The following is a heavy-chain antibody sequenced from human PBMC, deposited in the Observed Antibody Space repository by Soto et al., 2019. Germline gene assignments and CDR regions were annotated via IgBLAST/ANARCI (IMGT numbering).Heavy chain of an antibody. J-gene: IGHJ5*02. CDR2: IYSGVST. CDR3: ARVDSGLAL. V-gene: IGHV3-53*01. D-gene: IGHD2-21*01. CDR1: GFTVSSTY. Sequence: EVQLVESGGGLIQRGGCLRLSCAVSGFTVSSTYLSLLRQYPGKGLEWVSHIYSGVSTYYADSVKGRFTISRDNSKNTLYLQMNSMRDDDTAVYYCARVDSGLALWCQGTMVTVSS.